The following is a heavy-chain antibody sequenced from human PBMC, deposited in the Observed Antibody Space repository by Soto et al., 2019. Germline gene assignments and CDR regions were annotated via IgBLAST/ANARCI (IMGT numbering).Heavy chain of an antibody. CDR1: GYTFTSYD. CDR2: MNPNSGNT. J-gene: IGHJ5*02. V-gene: IGHV1-8*01. Sequence: QVQLVQSGAEVKKPGASVKVSCKASGYTFTSYDINWVRLATGQGLEWMGWMNPNSGNTAYAQKFQGRVTMTRNTTISTAYMGLSRLRSEETAVYYCARLKQDYAVAWGQGTLVTVSS. CDR3: ARLKQDYAVA. D-gene: IGHD3-16*01.